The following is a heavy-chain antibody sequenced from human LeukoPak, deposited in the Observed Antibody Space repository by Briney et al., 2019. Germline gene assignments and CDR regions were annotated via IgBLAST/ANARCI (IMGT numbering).Heavy chain of an antibody. V-gene: IGHV3-74*01. D-gene: IGHD6-19*01. CDR2: INTDGTVT. Sequence: GGSLRLSCAASGFTFSKYWMLWVRQAPGKGLESVSRINTDGTVTTYADSVKGRFTISRGNADNTMFLQMNSVRDEDTAVCYCATKQWLAPPPDSWGQGTPVTVSS. CDR3: ATKQWLAPPPDS. CDR1: GFTFSKYW. J-gene: IGHJ4*02.